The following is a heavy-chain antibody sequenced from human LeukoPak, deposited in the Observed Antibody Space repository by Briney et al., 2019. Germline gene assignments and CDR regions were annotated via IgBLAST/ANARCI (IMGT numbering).Heavy chain of an antibody. V-gene: IGHV1-69*04. Sequence: SVKVSCKASGYTFTSYAISWVRQAPGQGLEWMGRIIPILGIANYAQKFQGRVTITADKSTSTAYMELSSLRSEDTAVYYCARGGGDYEKFDYWGQGTLVTVSS. CDR3: ARGGGDYEKFDY. J-gene: IGHJ4*02. CDR2: IIPILGIA. D-gene: IGHD4-17*01. CDR1: GYTFTSYA.